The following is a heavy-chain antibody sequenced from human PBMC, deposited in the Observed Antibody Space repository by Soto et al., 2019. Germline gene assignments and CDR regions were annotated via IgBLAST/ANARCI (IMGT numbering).Heavy chain of an antibody. J-gene: IGHJ3*02. CDR3: AKVEVIVVVAGAFDI. CDR1: GFTFSSYA. V-gene: IGHV3-23*01. CDR2: ISGSGGST. Sequence: PGGSLRLSCAASGFTFSSYAMSWVRQAPGKGLEWVSAISGSGGSTYYADPVKGRFTISRDNSKNTLHLQMNSLRAEDTAVYYCAKVEVIVVVAGAFDIWGQGTMVTVSS. D-gene: IGHD3-22*01.